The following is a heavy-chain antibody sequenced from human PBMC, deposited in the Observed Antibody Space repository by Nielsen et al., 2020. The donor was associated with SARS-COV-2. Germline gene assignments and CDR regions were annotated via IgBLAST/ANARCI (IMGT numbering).Heavy chain of an antibody. V-gene: IGHV5-10-1*01. CDR3: ARRLGSIGYSSVKGAFDI. J-gene: IGHJ3*02. CDR1: GYSFTSYW. Sequence: GESLKISCKGSGYSFTSYWIGWVRQMPGKGLEWMGRIDPSDSYTNYSPSFQGHVTISADKSISTAYLQWSSLKASDTAMYYCARRLGSIGYSSVKGAFDIWGQGTMVTVSS. D-gene: IGHD6-19*01. CDR2: IDPSDSYT.